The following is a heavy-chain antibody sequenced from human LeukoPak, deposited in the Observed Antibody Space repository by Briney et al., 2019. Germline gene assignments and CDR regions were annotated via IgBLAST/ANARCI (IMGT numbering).Heavy chain of an antibody. CDR3: ARFAQYCGGDCYSRWFDP. Sequence: SVKVSCKASGGTFSSYAISWVRQAPGQGLEWMGRIIPILGIANYAQKFQGRVTITADKSTSTDYMELSSLRSEDTAVYYCARFAQYCGGDCYSRWFDPWGQGTLVTVSS. CDR2: IIPILGIA. CDR1: GGTFSSYA. V-gene: IGHV1-69*04. D-gene: IGHD2-21*02. J-gene: IGHJ5*02.